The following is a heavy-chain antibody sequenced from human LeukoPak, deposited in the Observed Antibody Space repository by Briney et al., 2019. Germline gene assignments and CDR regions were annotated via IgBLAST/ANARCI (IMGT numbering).Heavy chain of an antibody. V-gene: IGHV4-34*01. D-gene: IGHD3-10*01. J-gene: IGHJ5*02. CDR3: ARANLGWFDP. CDR1: GGSFSGYY. CDR2: INHSGST. Sequence: PSETLSLTCAVCGGSFSGYYWSWIRQPPGKGLEWIGEINHSGSTNYNPSLKSRVTISADTSKNQFSLKLSSVTAADTAVYYCARANLGWFDPWGQGTLVTVSS.